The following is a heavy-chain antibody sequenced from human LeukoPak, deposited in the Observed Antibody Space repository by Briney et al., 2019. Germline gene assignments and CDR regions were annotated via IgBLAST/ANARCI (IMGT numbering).Heavy chain of an antibody. J-gene: IGHJ4*02. D-gene: IGHD5-18*01. CDR2: ISWNSGSI. CDR3: AKGAGYSYGPPGYFDY. CDR1: GFTFDDYA. V-gene: IGHV3-9*01. Sequence: GGSLRLSCAASGFTFDDYAMHWVRHAPGKGLEWVSGISWNSGSIGYADSVKGRFTISRDNAKNSLYLQMNSLRAEDTALYYCAKGAGYSYGPPGYFDYWGQGTLVTVSS.